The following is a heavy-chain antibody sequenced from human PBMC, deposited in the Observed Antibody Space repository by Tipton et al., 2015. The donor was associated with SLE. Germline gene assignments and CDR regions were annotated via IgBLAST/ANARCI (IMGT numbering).Heavy chain of an antibody. CDR1: GDSISSHY. V-gene: IGHV4-59*11. J-gene: IGHJ4*02. CDR2: IYYSGSI. CDR3: ATLSLPYADYEMN. Sequence: LRLSCTVSGDSISSHYWSWIRQPPGKGLEWIGYIYYSGSINYNPSLKSRVSISGDTSKNQFSLKLSSVTPADTAVYYCATLSLPYADYEMNWGQGTLVTVSS. D-gene: IGHD4-17*01.